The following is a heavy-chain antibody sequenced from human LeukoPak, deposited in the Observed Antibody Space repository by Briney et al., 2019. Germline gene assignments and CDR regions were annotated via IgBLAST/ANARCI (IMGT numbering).Heavy chain of an antibody. CDR1: GFTFSTYW. CDR3: TRDRYGDYSDY. CDR2: IDTDGSST. J-gene: IGHJ4*02. D-gene: IGHD4-17*01. V-gene: IGHV3-74*01. Sequence: GGSLRLSCAASGFTFSTYWMHWVRQAPGKGLVWVSRIDTDGSSTSHADSVKGRFTISRDNAKNTLYLQMNSLRAEDTAVYYCTRDRYGDYSDYWGQGILVTVSS.